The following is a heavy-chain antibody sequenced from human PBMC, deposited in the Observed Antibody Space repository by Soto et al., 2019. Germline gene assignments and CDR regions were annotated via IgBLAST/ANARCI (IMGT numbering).Heavy chain of an antibody. Sequence: ASVKVSCKDSVYTFTSYGISWVRQAHKQGLEWMGWISAYNGNTNYAQKLQGRVTMTTDTSTSTAYMELRSLRSDDTAVYYCARDRTRPLAAAGRGWFDPWGQGTLVTVSS. CDR3: ARDRTRPLAAAGRGWFDP. J-gene: IGHJ5*02. V-gene: IGHV1-18*01. CDR1: VYTFTSYG. CDR2: ISAYNGNT. D-gene: IGHD6-13*01.